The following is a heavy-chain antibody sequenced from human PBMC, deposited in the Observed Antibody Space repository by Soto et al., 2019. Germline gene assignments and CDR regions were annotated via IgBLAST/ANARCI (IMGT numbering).Heavy chain of an antibody. CDR3: ARDGYDSSGYSSSLDY. Sequence: GGSLRLSCAASGFTFSSYIMNWVRQAPGKGLEWVSYISGSSTTIYYADSVKGRFTISRDNAKNSLYLQMNSLRAEDTAVYYCARDGYDSSGYSSSLDYWGQGTLVTVSS. CDR1: GFTFSSYI. D-gene: IGHD3-22*01. J-gene: IGHJ4*02. V-gene: IGHV3-48*01. CDR2: ISGSSTTI.